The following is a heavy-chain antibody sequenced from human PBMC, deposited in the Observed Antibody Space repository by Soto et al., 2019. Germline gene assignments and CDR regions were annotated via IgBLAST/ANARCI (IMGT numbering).Heavy chain of an antibody. D-gene: IGHD3-10*01. V-gene: IGHV1-69*13. Sequence: VASVKVSCKASGGTFSSYAISWVRQAPGQGLEWMGGIIPIFGTANYAQKFQGRVTITADESTSTAYMELSSLRSEDTAVYYCARVRGVGGPFDYWGQGTLVTVS. CDR1: GGTFSSYA. CDR2: IIPIFGTA. CDR3: ARVRGVGGPFDY. J-gene: IGHJ4*02.